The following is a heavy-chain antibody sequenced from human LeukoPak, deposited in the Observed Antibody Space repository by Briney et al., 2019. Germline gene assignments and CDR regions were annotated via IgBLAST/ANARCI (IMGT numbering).Heavy chain of an antibody. Sequence: GGSLRLSCAASGFTFSSYSMNWVRQAPGKGLEWVSYISSSSSTIYYADSVKGRFTISRDNAKNSLYLQMNSLRAEDTAVYYCARDLGPIIGDCSGGSCSIQGAFDIWGQGTMVTVSS. CDR3: ARDLGPIIGDCSGGSCSIQGAFDI. J-gene: IGHJ3*02. CDR1: GFTFSSYS. CDR2: ISSSSSTI. D-gene: IGHD2-15*01. V-gene: IGHV3-48*01.